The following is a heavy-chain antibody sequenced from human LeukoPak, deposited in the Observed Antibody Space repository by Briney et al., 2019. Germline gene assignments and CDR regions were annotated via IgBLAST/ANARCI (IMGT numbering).Heavy chain of an antibody. Sequence: VASVKVSCKASGYTFTGYYMHWVRQAPGQGLAWMGWINPNSGGTNYAQKFQGRVTMTRDTSISQAYMELGRLRSDDTAVYYCAREREGCSSTSCFNWFDPWGQGTLVTVSS. CDR1: GYTFTGYY. CDR2: INPNSGGT. J-gene: IGHJ5*02. V-gene: IGHV1-2*02. D-gene: IGHD2-2*01. CDR3: AREREGCSSTSCFNWFDP.